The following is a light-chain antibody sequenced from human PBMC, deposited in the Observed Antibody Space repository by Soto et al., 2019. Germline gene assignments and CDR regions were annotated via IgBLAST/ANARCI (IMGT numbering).Light chain of an antibody. J-gene: IGKJ2*01. CDR1: QSINIY. CDR3: QQSYRSPYT. Sequence: IPMTQSPSSLSASVGDSVTVTCRASQSINIYLNWYQQKPGKAPTLLIYGASSLQSGVPSRFTGGGSRTDFTPTISSLQPEDFATYYCQQSYRSPYTFGQGTMLEIK. V-gene: IGKV1-39*01. CDR2: GAS.